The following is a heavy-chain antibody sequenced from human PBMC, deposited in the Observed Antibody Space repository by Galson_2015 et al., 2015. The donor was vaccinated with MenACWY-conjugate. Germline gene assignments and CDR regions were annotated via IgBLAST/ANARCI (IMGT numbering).Heavy chain of an antibody. Sequence: SLRLSCAASGFTFTTYAMFWFRQAPGQGLEWVSAVANGGLSTAYADSVRGRFTISRDNSKNRLYLQMNSLRAEDTALYYCAKGGFYYYYGMDVWGQGTTVTVSS. J-gene: IGHJ6*02. V-gene: IGHV3-23*01. CDR1: GFTFTTYA. CDR2: VANGGLST. CDR3: AKGGFYYYYGMDV.